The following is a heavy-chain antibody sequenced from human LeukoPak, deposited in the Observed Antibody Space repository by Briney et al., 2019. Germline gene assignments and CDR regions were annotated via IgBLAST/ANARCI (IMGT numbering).Heavy chain of an antibody. CDR2: INSDGSST. J-gene: IGHJ4*02. CDR1: GFTFSSYW. D-gene: IGHD6-13*01. Sequence: GGSLRLSCAASGFTFSSYWMHWVRQAPGKGLVWVSRINSDGSSTSYADSVKGRFTISRDNSKNTLYLQMNSLRAEDTAVYYCAKFPPSYSSTKPGDYWGQGTLVTVSS. CDR3: AKFPPSYSSTKPGDY. V-gene: IGHV3-74*01.